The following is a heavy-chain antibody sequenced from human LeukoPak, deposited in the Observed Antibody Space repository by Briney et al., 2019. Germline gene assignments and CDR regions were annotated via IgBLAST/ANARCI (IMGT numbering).Heavy chain of an antibody. Sequence: ASVKVSCKASGYTFTSYGISWVRQAPGQGLEWMGWISAYNGNTNYAQKLQGRVTMTTDTSTSTASMELRSLRSDDTAVYYCAIGAPAASFYYYYYGMDGWGQGTTVTVSS. J-gene: IGHJ6*02. V-gene: IGHV1-18*01. CDR1: GYTFTSYG. D-gene: IGHD2-2*01. CDR2: ISAYNGNT. CDR3: AIGAPAASFYYYYYGMDG.